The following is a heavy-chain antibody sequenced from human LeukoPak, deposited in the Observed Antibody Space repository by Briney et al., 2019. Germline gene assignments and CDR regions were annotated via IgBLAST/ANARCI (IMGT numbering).Heavy chain of an antibody. V-gene: IGHV4-59*12. CDR3: ASLGYYFDY. Sequence: PSETLSLTCTVSGGSLSSYYWSWIRQPPGKGLEWIGYIYYSGTTNYNPSLKSRVTISVDTSKNQFSLKLSSVTAADTAVYYCASLGYYFDYWGQGTLVTVSS. CDR2: IYYSGTT. D-gene: IGHD7-27*01. CDR1: GGSLSSYY. J-gene: IGHJ4*02.